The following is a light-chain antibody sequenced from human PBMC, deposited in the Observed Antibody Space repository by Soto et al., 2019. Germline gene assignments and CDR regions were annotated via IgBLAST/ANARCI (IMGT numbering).Light chain of an antibody. CDR2: GAS. CDR1: QSVSGTY. Sequence: EIVLTQSPGTLSLSPGERATLSCRASQSVSGTYLAWYQQKPGQAPRLVIYGASSRATGIPERFSGSGSGTDFTLTVSRLEPDDFAVYYCQQYCSSSELTFGGGTKVEIK. V-gene: IGKV3-20*01. CDR3: QQYCSSSELT. J-gene: IGKJ4*01.